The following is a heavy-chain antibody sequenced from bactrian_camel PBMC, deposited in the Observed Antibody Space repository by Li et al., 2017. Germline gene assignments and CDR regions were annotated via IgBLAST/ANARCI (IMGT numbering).Heavy chain of an antibody. CDR2: FWTDGTAI. CDR1: GYTRSSIR. D-gene: IGHD6*01. CDR3: AASEYGGDWNRVNFYTY. J-gene: IGHJ4*01. Sequence: HVQLVESGGGSVQAGGSLSLSCAARGYTRSSIRVAWFRQTPGKEREGVASFWTDGTAIYYADSVKGRFTISRDNARNTVDLQMDSLKPEDTAVYYCAASEYGGDWNRVNFYTYWGQGTQVTVS. V-gene: IGHV3S6*01.